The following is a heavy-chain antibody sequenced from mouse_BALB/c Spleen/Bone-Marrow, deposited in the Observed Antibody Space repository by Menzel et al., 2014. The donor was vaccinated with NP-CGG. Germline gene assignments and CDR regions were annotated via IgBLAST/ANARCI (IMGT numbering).Heavy chain of an antibody. CDR1: GFTFSSYA. J-gene: IGHJ1*01. D-gene: IGHD1-1*01. Sequence: EVQGVESGGGLVKPGGSLKLSCAASGFTFSSYAMSWVRQTPEKGLEWVASISSGGSTYYPDSVKGRFTISRDNVRNILYLQMSSLRSEDTAMYYCARVTDTFYYGSSYWYFDVWGAGTTVTVSS. CDR3: ARVTDTFYYGSSYWYFDV. V-gene: IGHV5-6-5*01. CDR2: ISSGGST.